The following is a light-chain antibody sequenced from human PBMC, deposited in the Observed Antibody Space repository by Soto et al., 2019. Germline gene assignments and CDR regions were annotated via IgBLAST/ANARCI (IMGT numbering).Light chain of an antibody. CDR2: DNN. Sequence: QSVLTQPPSVSAAPGQKVSISCSGSNPNIGNNYVSWYQQLPGTAPKLLIYDNNKRPSGIPDRFSGSKSGTSATLVITGLQTGDEADYYCGTWDSRLSGGVFGGGTKLTLL. CDR1: NPNIGNNY. CDR3: GTWDSRLSGGV. V-gene: IGLV1-51*01. J-gene: IGLJ2*01.